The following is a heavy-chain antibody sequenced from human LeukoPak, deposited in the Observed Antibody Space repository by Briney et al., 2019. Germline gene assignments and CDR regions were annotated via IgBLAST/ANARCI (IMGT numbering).Heavy chain of an antibody. Sequence: GASVKVSCKASGGTFSSYAISWVRQAPGQGLEWMGRIIPILGIANYAQKFQGRVTITADKSTSTAYMELSSLRSEDTAVYYCARVIVGAYWFDPWGQGTLVTVSS. V-gene: IGHV1-69*04. J-gene: IGHJ5*02. D-gene: IGHD1-26*01. CDR2: IIPILGIA. CDR1: GGTFSSYA. CDR3: ARVIVGAYWFDP.